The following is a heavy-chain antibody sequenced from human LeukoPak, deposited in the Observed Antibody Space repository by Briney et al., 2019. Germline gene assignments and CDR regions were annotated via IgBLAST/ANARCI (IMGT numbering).Heavy chain of an antibody. CDR3: AKDLRYGSVNWFDP. V-gene: IGHV3-15*01. CDR1: GFTFSNAW. J-gene: IGHJ5*02. Sequence: GGSLRLSCAASGFTFSNAWMSWVRQAPGKGLEWVGRIKSKTDGGTTDYAAPVKGRFTISRDDSKNTLYLQMNSLKTEDTAVYYCAKDLRYGSVNWFDPWGQGTLVTVSS. CDR2: IKSKTDGGTT. D-gene: IGHD3-10*01.